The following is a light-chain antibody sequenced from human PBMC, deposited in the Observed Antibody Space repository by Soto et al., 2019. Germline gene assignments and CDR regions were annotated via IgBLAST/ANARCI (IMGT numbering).Light chain of an antibody. Sequence: DIQMTQSPSSLSASVGDRVIITCQAGQDISNYLNWYQQKPGKAPKLLIYDASNLETGVPSRFSGSGSGTDFTFTISSLQPEDIAAYYCQQYDNLPMYTFGQGTKLEIK. V-gene: IGKV1-33*01. CDR2: DAS. J-gene: IGKJ2*01. CDR3: QQYDNLPMYT. CDR1: QDISNY.